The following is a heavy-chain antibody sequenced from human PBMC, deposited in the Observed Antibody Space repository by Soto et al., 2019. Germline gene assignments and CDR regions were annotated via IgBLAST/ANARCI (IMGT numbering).Heavy chain of an antibody. Sequence: QVQLQESGQGLVKPSETLSLTCTVSGGSISSYYWSWIRQPPGKGLDWIGYIYYSGSTNYNHALKSRVTISVDTSKNQVSLKLSSVTAADTAVYYWARDIGVPPRRRTWFAPWGHGTLVTVSS. CDR3: ARDIGVPPRRRTWFAP. J-gene: IGHJ5*02. V-gene: IGHV4-59*01. D-gene: IGHD1-26*01. CDR1: GGSISSYY. CDR2: IYYSGST.